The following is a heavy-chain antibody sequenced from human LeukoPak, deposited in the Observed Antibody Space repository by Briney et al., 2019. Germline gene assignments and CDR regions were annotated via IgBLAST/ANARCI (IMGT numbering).Heavy chain of an antibody. CDR3: ARSFPPTSGDLAGLAWDY. CDR1: GFTFSSYS. D-gene: IGHD1-26*01. J-gene: IGHJ4*02. Sequence: GGSLRLSCAASGFTFSSYSMNWVRQAPGKGLEWVSSISSTSRYIYYADSVEGRFTISRDNAKNSLFLQMNSLRAEDTAVYYCARSFPPTSGDLAGLAWDYWGQGALITVSS. CDR2: ISSTSRYI. V-gene: IGHV3-21*01.